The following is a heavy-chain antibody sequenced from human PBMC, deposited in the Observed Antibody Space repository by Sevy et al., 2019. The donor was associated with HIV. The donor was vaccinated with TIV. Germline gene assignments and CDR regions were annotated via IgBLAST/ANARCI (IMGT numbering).Heavy chain of an antibody. V-gene: IGHV1-8*02. Sequence: ASVKVSCKASGYTFSSFDINWVRQATGQGLEWMGWMNPNSGNTGYAQNFQGRVTMTRNTSINTAYLDLSSLRSEDTAVYYCARDNPGSYYNYWGQGTLVTVSS. J-gene: IGHJ4*02. CDR2: MNPNSGNT. CDR3: ARDNPGSYYNY. D-gene: IGHD1-26*01. CDR1: GYTFSSFD.